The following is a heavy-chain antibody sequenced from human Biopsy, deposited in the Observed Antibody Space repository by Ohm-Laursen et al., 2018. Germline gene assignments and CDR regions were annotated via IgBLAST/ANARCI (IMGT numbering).Heavy chain of an antibody. Sequence: TLSLTCTVSGGSISSYYWTWIRQPPGKGLEWIGDVYYSGSTNRNPSLKSRVTILVDTFKNHFSLKLNSVTAADPAVYYCGRREVVITHDAFNTWGQGTMVTVSS. CDR2: VYYSGST. CDR1: GGSISSYY. J-gene: IGHJ3*02. V-gene: IGHV4-59*08. CDR3: GRREVVITHDAFNT. D-gene: IGHD3-22*01.